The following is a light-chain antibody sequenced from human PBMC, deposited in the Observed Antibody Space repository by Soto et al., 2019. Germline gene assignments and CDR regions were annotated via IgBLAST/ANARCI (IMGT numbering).Light chain of an antibody. V-gene: IGKV3-15*01. Sequence: EIVMTQSPVTLSVSPGERATLSCRASQSVGSNLAWYQQKPGQAPRLLLYGASTRATGIPGRFSGSGSGTEFTLTITSQQSEDFAVYYCQQHNYWPSFGQGTTLEFK. J-gene: IGKJ2*01. CDR1: QSVGSN. CDR2: GAS. CDR3: QQHNYWPS.